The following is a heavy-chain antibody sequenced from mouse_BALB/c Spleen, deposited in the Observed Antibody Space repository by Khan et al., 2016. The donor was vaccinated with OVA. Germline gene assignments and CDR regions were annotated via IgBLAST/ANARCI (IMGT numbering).Heavy chain of an antibody. CDR3: ARGNYYGYYFDY. V-gene: IGHV3-2*02. Sequence: EVQLQESGPGLVKPSQSLSLTCTVTGYSIPSGYAWNWIRQFPGNKLEWMGYISYSGVTSYTPSLKSRISITRDTSKNQFFLQLTSVTTEDTATYYCARGNYYGYYFDYWGQGTTLTVSS. J-gene: IGHJ2*01. D-gene: IGHD1-1*01. CDR1: GYSIPSGYA. CDR2: ISYSGVT.